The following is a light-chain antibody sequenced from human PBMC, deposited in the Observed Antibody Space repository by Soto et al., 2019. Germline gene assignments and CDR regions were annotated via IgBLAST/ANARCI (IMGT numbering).Light chain of an antibody. J-gene: IGLJ2*01. Sequence: QSSLTQPASVSGSPGHSITISCTGTSSDVGAYNYVSWYQQHPGKAPKLMIYEVNNRPSGVSNRFSGSKSGNTASLTISALQAEDAAAYYCSSYTTSTTPVFFGGGTKVTL. CDR1: SSDVGAYNY. V-gene: IGLV2-14*01. CDR3: SSYTTSTTPVF. CDR2: EVN.